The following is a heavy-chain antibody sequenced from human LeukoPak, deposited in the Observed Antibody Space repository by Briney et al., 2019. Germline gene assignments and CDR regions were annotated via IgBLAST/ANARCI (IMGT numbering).Heavy chain of an antibody. D-gene: IGHD3-9*01. CDR3: ARDAYDILTGYDY. CDR1: GFTFSSYW. J-gene: IGHJ4*02. Sequence: PGGSLRLSCAASGFTFSSYWMSWVRQAPGKGLEWVANIKQDGSEKYYVDSVKGRFTISRDNAKNSLYLQMNSLRAEDTAVYYCARDAYDILTGYDYWGQGTLVTVSS. V-gene: IGHV3-7*01. CDR2: IKQDGSEK.